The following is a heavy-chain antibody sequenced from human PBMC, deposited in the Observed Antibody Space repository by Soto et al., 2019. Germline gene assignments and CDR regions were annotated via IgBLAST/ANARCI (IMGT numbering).Heavy chain of an antibody. D-gene: IGHD3-22*01. CDR2: ISGSGGST. J-gene: IGHJ1*01. CDR1: GFTFSSYA. CDR3: AKDVLTVYYYDSSGSPFQH. V-gene: IGHV3-23*01. Sequence: GGSLRLSCAASGFTFSSYAMSWVRQAPGKGLEWVSAISGSGGSTYYADSVKGRFTISRDNSKNTLYLQMNSLRAEDTAVYYCAKDVLTVYYYDSSGSPFQHWGQGTLVTVSS.